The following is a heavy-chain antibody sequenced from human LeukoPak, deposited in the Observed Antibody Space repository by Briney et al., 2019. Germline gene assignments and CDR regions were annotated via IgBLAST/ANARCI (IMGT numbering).Heavy chain of an antibody. Sequence: SETLSLTCTVSGGSISSSSYYWGWIRQPPGKGLEWIGSIYYSGSTYYNPSLKSRVTISVDTSKNQFSLKLSSVTAADTAVYYCARLWIEHNAFDIWGQGTMVTVSS. CDR1: GGSISSSSYY. J-gene: IGHJ3*02. CDR2: IYYSGST. D-gene: IGHD5-18*01. V-gene: IGHV4-39*07. CDR3: ARLWIEHNAFDI.